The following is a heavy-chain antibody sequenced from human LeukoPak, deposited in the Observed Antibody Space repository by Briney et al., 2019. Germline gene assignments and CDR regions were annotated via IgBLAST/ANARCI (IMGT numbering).Heavy chain of an antibody. J-gene: IGHJ4*02. D-gene: IGHD5-12*01. CDR2: ISGIGEST. CDR3: AKSSRGYVSSFDY. CDR1: GFTFSSYA. Sequence: GWSLRLSCPASGFTFSSYAMSWVGQAPGKGLEWVSAISGIGESTYYADSVKSRFTISRDNSKHTLYLQMNSLRAEDTAVYYCAKSSRGYVSSFDYWGQGTLVTVSS. V-gene: IGHV3-23*01.